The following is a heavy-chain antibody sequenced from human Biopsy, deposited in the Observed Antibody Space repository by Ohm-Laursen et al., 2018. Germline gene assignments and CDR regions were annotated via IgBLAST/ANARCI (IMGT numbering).Heavy chain of an antibody. V-gene: IGHV3-23*02. CDR3: AKTLGDSYGSRYFDY. J-gene: IGHJ4*02. D-gene: IGHD5-18*01. Sequence: SLRLSCTASGFTFSRYGMSWVRQAPGKGLEWVSVIFLCGDTTHYGDSVKGRFTVSRDNSKSTLYLQMNSLRAEDTAVYYCAKTLGDSYGSRYFDYWGQGTLVTVPS. CDR2: IFLCGDTT. CDR1: GFTFSRYG.